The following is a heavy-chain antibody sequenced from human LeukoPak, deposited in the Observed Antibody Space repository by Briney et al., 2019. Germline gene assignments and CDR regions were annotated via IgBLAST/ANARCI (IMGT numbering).Heavy chain of an antibody. CDR2: INHSGST. V-gene: IGHV4-38-2*01. J-gene: IGHJ5*02. D-gene: IGHD5-24*01. CDR3: ARGDAYTEPQYNWFDP. CDR1: GYSISSGYY. Sequence: SETLSLTCAVSGYSISSGYYYGWIRHPPRKKLEWIGGINHSGSTNYNPSLKSRVTISVDTSKNQFSLKLTSVTAADTAVYYCARGDAYTEPQYNWFDPWGQGTLVTVSS.